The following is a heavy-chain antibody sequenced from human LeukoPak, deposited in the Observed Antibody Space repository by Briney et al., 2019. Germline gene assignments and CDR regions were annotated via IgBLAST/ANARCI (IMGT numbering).Heavy chain of an antibody. V-gene: IGHV3-23*01. J-gene: IGHJ4*02. Sequence: GGSLRLSCAASGFTFSNYAMNWVRQATGRGLEWVSDISSSGESTYYGDFVEGRITISRHNYKNTLYLNMNSQRGGDTAIYYCAREHWDFDYWGRGTLVTVSS. CDR1: GFTFSNYA. CDR3: AREHWDFDY. CDR2: ISSSGEST. D-gene: IGHD7-27*01.